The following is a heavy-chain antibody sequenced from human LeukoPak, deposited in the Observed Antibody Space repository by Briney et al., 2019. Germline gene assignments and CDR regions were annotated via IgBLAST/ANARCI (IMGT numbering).Heavy chain of an antibody. CDR2: IYYSGST. CDR1: GGSISSYY. D-gene: IGHD2-15*01. Sequence: SETLSLTCTVSGGSISSYYWSWIRQPPGKGLEWIGYIYYSGSTNYNPSLKSRVTISVDTSKNQFSLKLSSVTAADTAVYYCARSLRSPRYCIDDTCYFDYWGQGTLVTVSS. J-gene: IGHJ4*02. V-gene: IGHV4-59*01. CDR3: ARSLRSPRYCIDDTCYFDY.